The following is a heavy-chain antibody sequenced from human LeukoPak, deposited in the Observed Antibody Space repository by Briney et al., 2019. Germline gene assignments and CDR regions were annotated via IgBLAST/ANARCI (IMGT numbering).Heavy chain of an antibody. Sequence: SETLSLTCTVSGFSFSSGHYWGWVRQPPGAGLEWIGSVYQSGTTYYNPSLKSRVTTSVDMSKNQFSLRLRPVTAADTVVYYCARIFIRNGYSSYFDCWGQGTLVTVSS. J-gene: IGHJ4*02. CDR1: GFSFSSGHY. V-gene: IGHV4-38-2*02. D-gene: IGHD5-18*01. CDR2: VYQSGTT. CDR3: ARIFIRNGYSSYFDC.